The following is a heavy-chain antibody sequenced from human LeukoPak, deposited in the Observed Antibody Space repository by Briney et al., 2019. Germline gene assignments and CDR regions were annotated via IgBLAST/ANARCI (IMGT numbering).Heavy chain of an antibody. D-gene: IGHD4-17*01. Sequence: GGSLRLSCETSGFTLSTYWIHWVRQAPGKGLVWVSIISSDGSVTRYTDSVKGRFTISRDNAKNTVDPQMNSLRVEDTAVYYCVRDVTRHMDVWGKGTAVTVSS. CDR3: VRDVTRHMDV. CDR1: GFTLSTYW. CDR2: ISSDGSVT. J-gene: IGHJ6*03. V-gene: IGHV3-74*01.